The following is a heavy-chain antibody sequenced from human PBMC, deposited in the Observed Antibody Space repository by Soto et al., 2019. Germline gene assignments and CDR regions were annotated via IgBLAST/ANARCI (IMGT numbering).Heavy chain of an antibody. CDR3: ARDNWNSY. CDR1: VFTFSSYW. Sequence: EVQLVESGGGLVQPGGSVRLSCAASVFTFSSYWMHWVRQAPGKGLMWVSRIHNDGSTTRYADSVKGRFTISRDNAKNTLYLQMSSLRVEDTAVYSSARDNWNSYWGQGTLVTVSS. V-gene: IGHV3-74*01. D-gene: IGHD1-7*01. J-gene: IGHJ4*01. CDR2: IHNDGSTT.